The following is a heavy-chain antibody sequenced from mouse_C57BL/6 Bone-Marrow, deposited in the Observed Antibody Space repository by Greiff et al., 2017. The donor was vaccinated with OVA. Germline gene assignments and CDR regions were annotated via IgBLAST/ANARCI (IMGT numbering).Heavy chain of an antibody. Sequence: EVKLEESGPGLVKPSQSLSLTCSVTGYSITSGYYWNWIRQFPGNKLEWMGYISYDGSNNYNPSPKNRISITRDTSKNQFFLKLNSVTTEDTATYFCARGGLYSNYAWFAYWGQGTLVTVSA. V-gene: IGHV3-6*01. CDR2: ISYDGSN. D-gene: IGHD2-5*01. CDR3: ARGGLYSNYAWFAY. CDR1: GYSITSGYY. J-gene: IGHJ3*01.